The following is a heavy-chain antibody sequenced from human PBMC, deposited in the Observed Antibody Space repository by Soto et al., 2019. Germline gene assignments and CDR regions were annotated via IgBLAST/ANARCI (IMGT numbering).Heavy chain of an antibody. CDR1: GFTFSGSA. J-gene: IGHJ4*02. V-gene: IGHV3-73*02. CDR2: IRSKANSYAT. D-gene: IGHD1-26*01. Sequence: VQLVESGGGLVQPGGSLKLSCAASGFTFSGSAMHWVRQASGKGLEWVGRIRSKANSYATADAASVKGRFTISRDDSKDTAYLQMNSLKTEDTAVYYCTLYHSGSSPSYYWGQGTLVTVSS. CDR3: TLYHSGSSPSYY.